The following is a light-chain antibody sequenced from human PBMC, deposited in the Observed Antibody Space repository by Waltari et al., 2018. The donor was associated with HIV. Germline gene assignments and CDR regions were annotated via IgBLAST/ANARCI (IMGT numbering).Light chain of an antibody. CDR1: NNDVGFSDY. V-gene: IGLV2-11*01. CDR3: CAYAGSYSVV. CDR2: DVS. Sequence: QSALTQPRSMSGSPGQSVTISCTGTNNDVGFSDYVSWFQQHPGKVPKLIISDVSKRPPGVPDRFSGSKSDNTASLTIACLQPEEEAHYYCCAYAGSYSVVFGGGTKLTVL. J-gene: IGLJ2*01.